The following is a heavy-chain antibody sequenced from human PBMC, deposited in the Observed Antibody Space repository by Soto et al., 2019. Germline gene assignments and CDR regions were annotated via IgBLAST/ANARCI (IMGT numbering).Heavy chain of an antibody. Sequence: QVQLQESGPGLVKPSGTLSLTCAVSGGSISSSNWWSWVRQPPGKGLEWIGEIYHSGRTNYNPSRTSRATLAVDKSKILFSLKLTSVTAADTAVYYCARVGCSGGTCYSEKYSFDYWGQGTLVTVFS. CDR1: GGSISSSNW. J-gene: IGHJ4*02. D-gene: IGHD2-15*01. CDR3: ARVGCSGGTCYSEKYSFDY. CDR2: IYHSGRT. V-gene: IGHV4-4*02.